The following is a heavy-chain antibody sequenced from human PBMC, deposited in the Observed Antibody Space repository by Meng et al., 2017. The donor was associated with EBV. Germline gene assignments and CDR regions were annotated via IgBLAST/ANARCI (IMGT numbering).Heavy chain of an antibody. CDR2: IYWDDDK. Sequence: QIILEDAGPTLVKPTPPLTLTCTFSGFSLSTRGVGVGWIRQPPGKALEWLALIYWDDDKRYSPSLKSRLTITKDTSKNQVVLTMTNMDPVDAATYYCAHIIAARPFDYWGQGTLVTVSS. CDR1: GFSLSTRGVG. J-gene: IGHJ4*02. V-gene: IGHV2-5*02. D-gene: IGHD6-6*01. CDR3: AHIIAARPFDY.